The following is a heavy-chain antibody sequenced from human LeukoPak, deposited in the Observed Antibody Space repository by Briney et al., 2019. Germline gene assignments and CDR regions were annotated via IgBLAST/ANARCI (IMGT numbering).Heavy chain of an antibody. J-gene: IGHJ4*02. D-gene: IGHD1-14*01. CDR1: KFTFSNYV. V-gene: IGHV3-53*01. CDR2: LYSDGNT. CDR3: ARGVEPLAANTLAY. Sequence: GGSLRLSCTASKFTFSNYVMTWVRQAPGKGLEWVSVLYSDGNTKYADSVQGRFTISRDNSKNTLYLEMNSLSPDDTAVYYCARGVEPLAANTLAYWGQGTLVTVSS.